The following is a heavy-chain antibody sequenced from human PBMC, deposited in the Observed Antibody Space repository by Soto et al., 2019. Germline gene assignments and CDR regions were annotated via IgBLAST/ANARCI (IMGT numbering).Heavy chain of an antibody. J-gene: IGHJ4*02. CDR1: GGSISNGDYY. Sequence: SETLSLTCTVSGGSISNGDYYWNWIRQHPEKGLEWIGYINYRGSTFYNPSLKSRIIMSVEKSKNQFSLKLSSVTAADTAVYYCARDAPETAPYWGQGTLVTVSS. D-gene: IGHD2-2*01. CDR3: ARDAPETAPY. CDR2: INYRGST. V-gene: IGHV4-31*03.